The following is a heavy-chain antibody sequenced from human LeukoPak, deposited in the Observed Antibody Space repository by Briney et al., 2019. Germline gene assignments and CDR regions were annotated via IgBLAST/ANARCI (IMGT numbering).Heavy chain of an antibody. Sequence: ASVKVSCKASGYTFTSYAMNWVRQAPGQGLEWMGWINTNTGNPTYAQGFTGRFVFSLDTSVSTAYLQISSLKAEDTAVYYCARSEYDILNQYYFDYWGQGTLVTVSS. V-gene: IGHV7-4-1*02. J-gene: IGHJ4*02. D-gene: IGHD3-9*01. CDR1: GYTFTSYA. CDR2: INTNTGNP. CDR3: ARSEYDILNQYYFDY.